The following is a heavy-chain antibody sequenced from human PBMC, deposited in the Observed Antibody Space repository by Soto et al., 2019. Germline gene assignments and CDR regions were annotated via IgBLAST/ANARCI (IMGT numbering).Heavy chain of an antibody. V-gene: IGHV3-23*01. CDR3: AKDPNGDYVGAFDI. D-gene: IGHD4-17*01. CDR1: GFTFRGYA. CDR2: ISAAGGST. Sequence: EVQLLESGGGLVQPGGSLRLSCAASGFTFRGYAMSWVRQAPGKGPEWVSSISAAGGSTYYADSVKGRFTISRDKSRATVFLQMNSLRAEDTALYYCAKDPNGDYVGAFDIWGQGTVVTVSS. J-gene: IGHJ3*02.